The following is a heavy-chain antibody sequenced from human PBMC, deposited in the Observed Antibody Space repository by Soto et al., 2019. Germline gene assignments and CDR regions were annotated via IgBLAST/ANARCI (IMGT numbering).Heavy chain of an antibody. V-gene: IGHV4-34*01. CDR2: VNHSGST. D-gene: IGHD4-17*01. CDR3: ARGYGAPRAAY. J-gene: IGHJ4*02. Sequence: PSETLSLTCAVYDGSFSCLYWNWIRQPPGKGLEWIGEVNHSGSTSYHPALKSRVTISVDTSKSKFSLKLSSVTAADTDVYYCARGYGAPRAAYWGQGTLVPVSS. CDR1: DGSFSCLY.